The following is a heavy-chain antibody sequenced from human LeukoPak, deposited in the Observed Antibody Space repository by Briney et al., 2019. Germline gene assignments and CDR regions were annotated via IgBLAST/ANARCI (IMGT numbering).Heavy chain of an antibody. Sequence: PGGSLRLSCAASGFTFSSYAMSWVRQAPGKGLEWVSAISGSGGSTYYADSVKGRFTISRDNSKNTLYLQMNSLRAEDTAVYYCAREGSYYYDSSGYYEYYYYGMDVWGQGTTVTVSS. CDR3: AREGSYYYDSSGYYEYYYYGMDV. CDR1: GFTFSSYA. CDR2: ISGSGGST. V-gene: IGHV3-23*01. J-gene: IGHJ6*02. D-gene: IGHD3-22*01.